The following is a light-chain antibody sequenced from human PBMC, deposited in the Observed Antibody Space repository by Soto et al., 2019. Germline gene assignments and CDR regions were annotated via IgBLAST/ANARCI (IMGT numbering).Light chain of an antibody. Sequence: TQSPSTLSASVGDRVSITCRASQSISSWLAWYQQKSGQSPRLLIYDASIRATGVPARFSGTGSETDFTLTISGLQSEDSAVYFCQQYNNWPFSFGQGTRLEIK. J-gene: IGKJ5*01. CDR1: QSISSW. V-gene: IGKV3-15*01. CDR3: QQYNNWPFS. CDR2: DAS.